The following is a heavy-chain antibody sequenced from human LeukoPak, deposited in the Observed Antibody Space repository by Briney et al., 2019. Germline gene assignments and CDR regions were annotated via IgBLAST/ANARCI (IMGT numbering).Heavy chain of an antibody. Sequence: SETLSLTCAVYGGSFSGYYWSWIRQPPGKGLEWIGEINHSGSTNYNPSLKSRVTISVDTSKNQFSLKLSSVTAADTAVYYCARGPWEYDFWSGYYYYYMDVWGKGTTVTVSS. CDR3: ARGPWEYDFWSGYYYYYMDV. J-gene: IGHJ6*03. CDR2: INHSGST. CDR1: GGSFSGYY. V-gene: IGHV4-34*01. D-gene: IGHD3-3*01.